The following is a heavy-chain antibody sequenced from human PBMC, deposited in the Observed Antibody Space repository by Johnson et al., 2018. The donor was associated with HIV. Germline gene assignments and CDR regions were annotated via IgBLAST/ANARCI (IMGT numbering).Heavy chain of an antibody. CDR1: GFTFTDHY. Sequence: QVQLVESGGGLVQPGGSLRLSCAASGFTFTDHYMDWVRQAPGKGLEWVAVISYDGSKKYYAGSVKGRFTISRDNSKTTLYLQMNSLRAEDTAVYYCAKAPYGSGIRPGAFDIWGQGTMVTVSS. V-gene: IGHV3-30*18. D-gene: IGHD3-10*01. CDR2: ISYDGSKK. CDR3: AKAPYGSGIRPGAFDI. J-gene: IGHJ3*02.